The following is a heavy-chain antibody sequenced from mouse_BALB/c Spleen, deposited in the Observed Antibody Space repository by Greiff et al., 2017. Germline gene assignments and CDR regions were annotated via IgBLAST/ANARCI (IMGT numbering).Heavy chain of an antibody. CDR1: GFTFSDYY. Sequence: EVMLVESRGGLVKPGGSLKLSCAASGFTFSDYYMYWVRQTPEKRLEWVATISDGGSYTYYPDSVKGRFTISRDNAKNNLYLQMSSLKSEDTAMYYCARAIYDRHRGFAYWGQGTLVTVSA. V-gene: IGHV5-4*02. CDR3: ARAIYDRHRGFAY. D-gene: IGHD2-3*01. CDR2: ISDGGSYT. J-gene: IGHJ3*01.